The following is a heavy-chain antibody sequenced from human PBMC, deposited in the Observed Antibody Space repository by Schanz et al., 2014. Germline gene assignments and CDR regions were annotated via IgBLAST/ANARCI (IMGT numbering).Heavy chain of an antibody. CDR2: ISTFRNEDT. Sequence: QVQLEQSGAEAKKPGASVKVSCKTSGYAFSDYGISWVPQAPGQGPEFMGWISTFRNEDTNSAQRIQGRLTMTTDTTTSTGYMELRSLRSDDTAVYCCARGFDFWDTWGQGTLVIVSA. CDR1: GYAFSDYG. J-gene: IGHJ4*02. V-gene: IGHV1-18*01. CDR3: ARGFDFWDT. D-gene: IGHD3-3*01.